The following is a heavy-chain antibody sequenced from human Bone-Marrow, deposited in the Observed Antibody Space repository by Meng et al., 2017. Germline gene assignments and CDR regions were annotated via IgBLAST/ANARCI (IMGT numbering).Heavy chain of an antibody. D-gene: IGHD1-26*01. V-gene: IGHV4-34*01. CDR2: INHSGST. Sequence: QGQLQQWGAGLLKPSQTLPLTCAVYGGSFSGYYWSWIRQPPGKGLEWIGEINHSGSTNYNPSLKSRVTISVDTSKNQFSLKLSSVTAADTAVYYCARGYGIVGANLGLYYFDYWGQGTLVTVSS. CDR1: GGSFSGYY. CDR3: ARGYGIVGANLGLYYFDY. J-gene: IGHJ4*02.